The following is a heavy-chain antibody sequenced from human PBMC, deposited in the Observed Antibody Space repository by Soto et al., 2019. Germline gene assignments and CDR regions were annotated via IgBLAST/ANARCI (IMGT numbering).Heavy chain of an antibody. J-gene: IGHJ4*02. V-gene: IGHV3-43*01. CDR3: AKEGNGGSSLDY. CDR2: ISWDGGSL. Sequence: GGSLRLSCEASGFKFDDYMMHWVRQAPGKGLEWISRISWDGGSLDYADSIKGRFTVSRDNSKNSLYLHMNSLKTEDTAFYYCAKEGNGGSSLDYWGQGTLVTVSS. CDR1: GFKFDDYM. D-gene: IGHD2-15*01.